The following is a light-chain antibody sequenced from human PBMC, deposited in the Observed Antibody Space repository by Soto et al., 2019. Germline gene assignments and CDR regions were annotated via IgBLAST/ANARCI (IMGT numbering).Light chain of an antibody. CDR2: GAS. CDR1: QSVSSSY. J-gene: IGKJ1*01. CDR3: QQYGSSSWT. V-gene: IGKV3-20*01. Sequence: EILLTQSPGTLSLSPGERATLSCRASQSVSSSYLAWYQQKPGQAPRLLIYGASSRATGIPDRSSGSGSGTDFTLTISRLEPEDFAVYYCQQYGSSSWTFGQGTKVDIK.